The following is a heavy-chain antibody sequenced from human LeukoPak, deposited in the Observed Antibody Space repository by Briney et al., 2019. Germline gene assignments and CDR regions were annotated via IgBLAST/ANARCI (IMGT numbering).Heavy chain of an antibody. CDR1: GFTFNRCG. V-gene: IGHV3-30*02. D-gene: IGHD3-22*01. CDR2: ITFDGSIK. CDR3: AKDESESSGSFDY. J-gene: IGHJ4*02. Sequence: PGGSLRLSCAASGFTFNRCGMHWVRQAPGKGLEWVTFITFDGSIKRYIDSVKGRFTISRDNSRNTLHLQMNSLRVEDTAVYYCAKDESESSGSFDYWGQGTLVTVSS.